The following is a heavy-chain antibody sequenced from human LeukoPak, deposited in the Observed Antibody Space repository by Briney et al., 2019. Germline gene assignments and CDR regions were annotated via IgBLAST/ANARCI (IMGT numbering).Heavy chain of an antibody. CDR2: ISGSGGST. CDR3: AKVFYDYVWGKNFDC. J-gene: IGHJ4*02. Sequence: PGGSLRLSCAASGFTFSSCGMSWVRQAPGKGLEWVSAISGSGGSTYYADSVKGRFTISRDNSKNTLYLQMNSLRAEDTAVYYCAKVFYDYVWGKNFDCWGQGTLVTVSS. D-gene: IGHD3-16*01. CDR1: GFTFSSCG. V-gene: IGHV3-23*01.